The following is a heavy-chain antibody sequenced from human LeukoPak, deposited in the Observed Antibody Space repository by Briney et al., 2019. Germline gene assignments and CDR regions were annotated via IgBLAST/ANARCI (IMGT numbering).Heavy chain of an antibody. Sequence: AGGSLRLSCAASGFTFNRYWMSWVRQAPGKELQWVANIKQDGSAKYYVDSVKGRFTISRDNAKNSLYLQMDGLRAEDTAVYYCARVEASGYDYGAFDYWGQGTLVTDSS. D-gene: IGHD5-12*01. CDR2: IKQDGSAK. CDR3: ARVEASGYDYGAFDY. CDR1: GFTFNRYW. V-gene: IGHV3-7*01. J-gene: IGHJ4*02.